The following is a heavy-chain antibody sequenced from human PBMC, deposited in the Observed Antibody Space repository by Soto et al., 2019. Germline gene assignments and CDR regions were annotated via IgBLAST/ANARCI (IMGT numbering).Heavy chain of an antibody. D-gene: IGHD2-2*01. CDR2: ISSDGSGT. J-gene: IGHJ4*02. CDR1: GFTFSNDW. Sequence: EVQLVESGGGLVQPGGSLRLSCAASGFTFSNDWMHWVRQAPGKGLVWVSRISSDGSGTTYADSVKGRFTISGDNAKNSLQLQVNSLGSEDTGLYYCGSCYVPDFWGQGAQVTVSS. CDR3: GSCYVPDF. V-gene: IGHV3-74*01.